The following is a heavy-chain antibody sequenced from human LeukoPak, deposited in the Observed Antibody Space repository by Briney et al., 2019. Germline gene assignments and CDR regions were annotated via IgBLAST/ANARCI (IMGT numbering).Heavy chain of an antibody. V-gene: IGHV4-61*02. CDR2: IYTSGNT. D-gene: IGHD3-22*01. J-gene: IGHJ4*02. CDR3: ARASLPYYYDSSGYYLDY. Sequence: SETLSLTCTVSGGSISSGGYYWSWIRQPAGKGLEWIGRIYTSGNTNYNPSLKSRVTISVDTSKNQFSLKLSSVTAADTAVYYCARASLPYYYDSSGYYLDYWGQGTLVTVSS. CDR1: GGSISSGGYY.